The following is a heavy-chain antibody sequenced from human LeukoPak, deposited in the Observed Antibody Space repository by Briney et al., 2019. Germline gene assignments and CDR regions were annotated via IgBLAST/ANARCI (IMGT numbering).Heavy chain of an antibody. V-gene: IGHV5-51*01. CDR2: IYPRDSDT. CDR3: ARRQYSGYDFDF. D-gene: IGHD5-12*01. J-gene: IGHJ4*02. CDR1: GYIFTNYW. Sequence: GESLKISCKASGYIFTNYWIGWVRQMPGKGLEWMGIIYPRDSDTRYSPSFQGQVTVSADKSISTAYLQRNTLEASDTAMYYCARRQYSGYDFDFWGEGTLVTVS.